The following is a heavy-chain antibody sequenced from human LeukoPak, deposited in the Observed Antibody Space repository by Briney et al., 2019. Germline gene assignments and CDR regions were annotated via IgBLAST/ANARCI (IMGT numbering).Heavy chain of an antibody. CDR2: LNPGGSS. CDR1: GGSFSGYH. Sequence: PSETLSLTCAVYGGSFSGYHWSWIRQPPGKGLEWIGELNPGGSSNGNPSLKGRITISVDTSKNQFSLKLTSVTAADTAVYYCARYGYTASWFNWGPGILVTVSS. J-gene: IGHJ4*02. CDR3: ARYGYTASWFN. D-gene: IGHD5-12*01. V-gene: IGHV4-34*01.